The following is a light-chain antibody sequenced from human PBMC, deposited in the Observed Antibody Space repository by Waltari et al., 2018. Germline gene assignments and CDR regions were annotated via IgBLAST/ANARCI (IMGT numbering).Light chain of an antibody. Sequence: SELTQDPAVSVALGPTVTITCQGGSVRSYFAGWYQQKPGQAPVFVFYGQNKRPSGIPDRFSGSSSGNTASLTITGAQAEDEADYYCNCRDTSGNLLFGGGTKLTVL. CDR2: GQN. V-gene: IGLV3-19*01. CDR1: SVRSYF. CDR3: NCRDTSGNLL. J-gene: IGLJ2*01.